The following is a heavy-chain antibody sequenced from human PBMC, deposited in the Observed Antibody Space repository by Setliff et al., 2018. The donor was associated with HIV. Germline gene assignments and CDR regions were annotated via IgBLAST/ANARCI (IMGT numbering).Heavy chain of an antibody. Sequence: GGSLRLSCVASEFTFSNYAMTWVRQAPGKGLEWVSSVSPGGGTTYYADSVKGRFTISRDNSKNTLYLQMNSLRADGTAVYYCAKPPRPSSWPQYYFDYWGQGTLVTVSS. CDR1: EFTFSNYA. CDR2: VSPGGGTT. J-gene: IGHJ4*02. CDR3: AKPPRPSSWPQYYFDY. V-gene: IGHV3-23*01. D-gene: IGHD6-13*01.